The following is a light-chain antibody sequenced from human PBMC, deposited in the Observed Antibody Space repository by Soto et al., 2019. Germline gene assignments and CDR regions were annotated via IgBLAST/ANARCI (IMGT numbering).Light chain of an antibody. Sequence: EIVLTQSPNTLSLSPGETATLSCRASQSVSSGYLVWYQQKPGQAPRLLIYGASTRATGVPVRFSGSGSGTVFTLTISNLQSEDLAVYYCHQYNKWLTWTFGQGTKVDIK. CDR1: QSVSSGY. CDR3: HQYNKWLTWT. CDR2: GAS. V-gene: IGKV3-15*01. J-gene: IGKJ1*01.